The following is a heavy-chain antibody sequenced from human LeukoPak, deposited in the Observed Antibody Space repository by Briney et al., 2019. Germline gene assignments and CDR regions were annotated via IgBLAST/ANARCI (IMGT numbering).Heavy chain of an antibody. J-gene: IGHJ1*01. Sequence: GAPVKVSCKVSGYTLTELSMHWVRQAPGKGLEWMGGFDPEDGETIYAQKFQGRVTMTEDTSTDTAYMELSSLRSEDTAVYYCATGPLVGAAFQHWGQGTLVTVSS. CDR3: ATGPLVGAAFQH. CDR2: FDPEDGET. V-gene: IGHV1-24*01. D-gene: IGHD1-26*01. CDR1: GYTLTELS.